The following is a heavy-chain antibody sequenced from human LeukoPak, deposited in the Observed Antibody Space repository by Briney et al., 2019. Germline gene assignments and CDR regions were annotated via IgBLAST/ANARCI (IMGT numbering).Heavy chain of an antibody. J-gene: IGHJ4*02. D-gene: IGHD2-15*01. CDR3: ARQSGGNYVYFDY. V-gene: IGHV4-4*07. Sequence: SETLSLTCTVSGGSISTYYWSWIRQPAGKGLECIGRISTTENTNYNPSLKSRVTISVDKSKNQFSLKLSSVTAADTAVYYCARQSGGNYVYFDYWGQGTQVTVSS. CDR1: GGSISTYY. CDR2: ISTTENT.